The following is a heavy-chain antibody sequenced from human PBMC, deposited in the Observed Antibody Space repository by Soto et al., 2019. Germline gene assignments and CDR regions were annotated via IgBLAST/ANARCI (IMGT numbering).Heavy chain of an antibody. D-gene: IGHD3-3*01. CDR2: TYYRSKWYN. Sequence: SQTLSLTCAISGDSVSSNSAAWNWIRQSPSRGLEWLGRTYYRSKWYNDYAVSVKSRITINPDTSKNQFSLQLNSVTPEDTAVYYCARDLSTIFGVVILPNYGMDVWGQGTTVTVS. CDR1: GDSVSSNSAA. J-gene: IGHJ6*02. CDR3: ARDLSTIFGVVILPNYGMDV. V-gene: IGHV6-1*01.